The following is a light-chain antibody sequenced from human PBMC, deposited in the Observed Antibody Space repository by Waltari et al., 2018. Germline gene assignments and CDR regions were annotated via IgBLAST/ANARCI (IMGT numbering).Light chain of an antibody. CDR3: QQFNSYPP. CDR1: QGVSST. V-gene: IGKV1-13*02. CDR2: DAS. Sequence: AIQLTQSPSSLSASVGDRVTITCRASQGVSSTLARYQQKPGKPPKLLIYDASSLESGVPSRFGGSGSGTDFTLTINSLQPEDFATYYCQQFNSYPPFGQGTRLEIK. J-gene: IGKJ5*01.